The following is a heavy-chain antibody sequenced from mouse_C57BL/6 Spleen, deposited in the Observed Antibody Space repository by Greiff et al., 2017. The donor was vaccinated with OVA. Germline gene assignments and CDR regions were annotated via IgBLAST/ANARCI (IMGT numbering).Heavy chain of an antibody. CDR3: ARSMDDGYPCFAY. D-gene: IGHD2-3*01. Sequence: QVQLQQPGAELVKPGASVKMSCKASGYTFTSYWITWVKQRPGQGLEWIGDIYPGSGSTNYNEKFKSKATLTVDTSSSTAYMQLSSLTSEDSAVHYCARSMDDGYPCFAYWGQGTLVTVSA. J-gene: IGHJ3*01. CDR1: GYTFTSYW. CDR2: IYPGSGST. V-gene: IGHV1-55*01.